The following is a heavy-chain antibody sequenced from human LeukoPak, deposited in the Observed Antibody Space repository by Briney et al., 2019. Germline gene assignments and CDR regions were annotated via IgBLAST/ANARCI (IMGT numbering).Heavy chain of an antibody. CDR1: GFTFSTYS. Sequence: GASLRLSCAASGFTFSTYSMTWVRQAPGKGLEWVSTVSGNGDHTYYADSVKGRFTISRDKSRNTLYLQMNSLGAEDTAVYYGAKVFSNYYYTQYYFDNCGQGTLVTASS. CDR2: VSGNGDHT. V-gene: IGHV3-23*01. CDR3: AKVFSNYYYTQYYFDN. D-gene: IGHD3-22*01. J-gene: IGHJ4*02.